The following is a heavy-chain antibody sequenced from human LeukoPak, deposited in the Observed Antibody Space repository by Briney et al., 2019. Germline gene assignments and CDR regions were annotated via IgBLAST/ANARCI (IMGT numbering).Heavy chain of an antibody. J-gene: IGHJ4*02. V-gene: IGHV3-23*05. CDR3: GRHAYGGSPPLS. Sequence: GGSLRLSCAASGFTFTTYAMSWVRQAPGKRLEWLAFIYVSGTTFYAASVKGRFTISRDNAKNTVYLQMNNLRAEDTALYYCGRHAYGGSPPLSWGQGALVTVSS. CDR2: IYVSGTT. CDR1: GFTFTTYA. D-gene: IGHD3-10*01.